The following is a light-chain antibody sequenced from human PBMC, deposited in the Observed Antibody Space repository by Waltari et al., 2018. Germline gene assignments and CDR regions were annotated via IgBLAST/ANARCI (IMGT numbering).Light chain of an antibody. CDR1: QSISKY. V-gene: IGKV3-20*01. J-gene: IGKJ1*01. CDR2: DAS. Sequence: EIMLTQSPGTLSLSPGERATLSCRASQSISKYLAWYQQKHGQAPRLLIYDASIRATGIPDSCSGSGYGTDFSLTISRLEPEDYAVYYCQKYGSLPATFGRGTKVEIK. CDR3: QKYGSLPAT.